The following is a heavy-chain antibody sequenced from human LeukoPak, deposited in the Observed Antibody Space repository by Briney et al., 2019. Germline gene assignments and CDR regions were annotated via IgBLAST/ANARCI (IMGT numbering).Heavy chain of an antibody. V-gene: IGHV3-49*04. CDR2: IRSKALYGTR. Sequence: GGSLRLSCTGSGFNFGGYAINWVRQAPGQGLEWVGFIRSKALYGTREYAASVEGRFTISRDDSKGIAYLQMNALKIEDTAVYYCARGNVNYYAPDYWGQGTLVTVSS. CDR1: GFNFGGYA. CDR3: ARGNVNYYAPDY. D-gene: IGHD1-7*01. J-gene: IGHJ4*02.